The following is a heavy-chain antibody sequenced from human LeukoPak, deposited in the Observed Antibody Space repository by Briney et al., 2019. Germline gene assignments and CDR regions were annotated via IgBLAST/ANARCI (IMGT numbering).Heavy chain of an antibody. J-gene: IGHJ6*03. CDR2: SYSGGTT. CDR3: AREFSSSSLGYYYYYMDV. D-gene: IGHD6-6*01. CDR1: GFSVSSNY. Sequence: AGGSLRLSCAASGFSVSSNYVSWVRQAPGKGLEWVSVSYSGGTTYYADSIKGRFTISRDNAKNSLYLQMNSLRAEDTAVYYCAREFSSSSLGYYYYYMDVWGKGTTVTVSS. V-gene: IGHV3-53*01.